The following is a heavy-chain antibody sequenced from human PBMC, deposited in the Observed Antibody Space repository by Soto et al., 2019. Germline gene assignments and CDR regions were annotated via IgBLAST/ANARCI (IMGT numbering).Heavy chain of an antibody. CDR1: EYTLTRYY. V-gene: IGHV1-46*03. CDR3: TGSRGNVWYLDY. Sequence: ASVKVSCKASEYTLTRYYIHWVRQAPGQGLEWMGIINPSGSSTTYAQKFQDRVIMTRDTSTSTVYMELSSLRSEDTAVYYCTGSRGNVWYLDYWGQGALVTVSS. J-gene: IGHJ4*02. CDR2: INPSGSST. D-gene: IGHD2-8*01.